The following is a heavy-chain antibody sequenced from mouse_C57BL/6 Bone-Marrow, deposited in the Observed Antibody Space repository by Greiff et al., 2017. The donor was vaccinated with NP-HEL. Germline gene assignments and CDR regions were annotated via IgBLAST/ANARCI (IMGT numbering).Heavy chain of an antibody. J-gene: IGHJ4*01. Sequence: EVQLVESEGGLVQPGSSMKLSCTASGFTFSVYYMAWVRQVPEKGLEWVANINYDGSSTYYLDSLKSRFIISRDNAKNILYLQMSSLKSEDTATYYCAREGGLRRRTYAMDYWGQGTSVTVSS. D-gene: IGHD2-4*01. V-gene: IGHV5-16*01. CDR3: AREGGLRRRTYAMDY. CDR1: GFTFSVYY. CDR2: INYDGSST.